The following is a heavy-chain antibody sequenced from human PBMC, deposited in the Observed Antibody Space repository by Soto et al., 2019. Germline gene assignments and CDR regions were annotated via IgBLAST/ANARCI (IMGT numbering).Heavy chain of an antibody. Sequence: QVQLPESGPGLVKPSETLSLTCTDSGGSISSYYWSWIRQPPGKGLEWIGYIYYSGRTNYNPSLKSRVTISVDTSKNQFSLKLSSVTAADTAVYYCARHLRDKGYSYGNDAFDIWGQGTMFTVSS. D-gene: IGHD5-18*01. CDR2: IYYSGRT. V-gene: IGHV4-59*08. CDR1: GGSISSYY. J-gene: IGHJ3*02. CDR3: ARHLRDKGYSYGNDAFDI.